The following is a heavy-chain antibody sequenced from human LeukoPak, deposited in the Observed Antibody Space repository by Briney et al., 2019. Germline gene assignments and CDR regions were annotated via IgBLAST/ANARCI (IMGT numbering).Heavy chain of an antibody. CDR2: VISSGGST. J-gene: IGHJ4*02. CDR1: GFTFSSYA. Sequence: GGSLRLSCAASGFTFSSYAMSWVRQAPGKGLEWVSAVISSGGSTYYADSLKGRFTISRDNSKNTLYLQMNSLRAEDTAVYYCAKGNWRYFDYWGQGTLVTVSS. CDR3: AKGNWRYFDY. V-gene: IGHV3-23*01. D-gene: IGHD1-1*01.